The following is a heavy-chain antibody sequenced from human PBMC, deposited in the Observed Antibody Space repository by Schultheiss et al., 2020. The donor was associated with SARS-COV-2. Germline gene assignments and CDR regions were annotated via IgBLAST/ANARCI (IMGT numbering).Heavy chain of an antibody. CDR3: ARGRASSWYRAYYFDY. V-gene: IGHV4-39*07. D-gene: IGHD6-13*01. CDR1: GGSISSSSYY. Sequence: SETLSLTCTVSGGSISSSSYYWGWIRQPPGKGLEWIGSILYSGNTYYNPSLKSRVTISVDTSKNQFSLKLSSVTAADTAVYYCARGRASSWYRAYYFDYWGQGTLVTVS. J-gene: IGHJ4*02. CDR2: ILYSGNT.